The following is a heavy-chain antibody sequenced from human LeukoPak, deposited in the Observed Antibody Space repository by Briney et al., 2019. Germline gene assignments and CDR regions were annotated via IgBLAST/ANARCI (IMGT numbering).Heavy chain of an antibody. Sequence: PGGSLRLSCAASGFTFSSYGMPWVRQAPGKGLEWVAVIWYDGSNKYYADSVKGRFTISRDNSKNTLYLQMNSLRAEDTAVYYCARHRRYDFWSGPRSYFDYWGQGTLVTVSS. J-gene: IGHJ4*02. CDR2: IWYDGSNK. D-gene: IGHD3-3*01. CDR1: GFTFSSYG. CDR3: ARHRRYDFWSGPRSYFDY. V-gene: IGHV3-33*01.